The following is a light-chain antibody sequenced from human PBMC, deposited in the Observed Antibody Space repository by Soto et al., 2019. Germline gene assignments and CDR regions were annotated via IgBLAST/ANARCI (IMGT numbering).Light chain of an antibody. CDR1: SSDVGGYNY. CDR3: CSYAGSYDWV. V-gene: IGLV2-11*01. J-gene: IGLJ3*02. Sequence: QSALTQPRSVSGSPGQTVTISCTGTSSDVGGYNYVSWYQQHPGKAPKVLIYEVTKRPSGVPDRFSGCKSGNTASLTISGLQAEDEADYYCCSYAGSYDWVFGGGTKLTVL. CDR2: EVT.